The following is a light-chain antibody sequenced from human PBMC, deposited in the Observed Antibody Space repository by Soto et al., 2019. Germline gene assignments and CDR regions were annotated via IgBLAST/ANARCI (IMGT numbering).Light chain of an antibody. V-gene: IGKV1-39*01. CDR1: QSIGRY. CDR3: QHSYSNFCT. J-gene: IGKJ4*02. CDR2: SAS. Sequence: DIQMTQSESSLSASVGDRVTITCRASQSIGRYLNWYQQKPGKAPKLLVHSASSLQSGVPSRFSGGGSGTDSTLTISSLQPEDFATYYCQHSYSNFCTFGGGTKVDI.